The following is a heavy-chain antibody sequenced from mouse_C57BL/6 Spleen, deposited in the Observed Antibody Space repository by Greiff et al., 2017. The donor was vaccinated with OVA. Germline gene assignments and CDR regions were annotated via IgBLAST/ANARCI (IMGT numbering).Heavy chain of an antibody. CDR1: GFSLSTFGMG. CDR3: ARELGRVNYAMDY. V-gene: IGHV8-8*01. CDR2: IWWDDDK. Sequence: QVTLKLSGPGILQPSQTLSLTCSSSGFSLSTFGMGVGWIRQPSGKGLGWLAHIWWDDDKYYNPSLKSRLTISKDTSKNQVFLKIANVDTADTATYSCARELGRVNYAMDYWGQGTSVTVSS. D-gene: IGHD4-1*01. J-gene: IGHJ4*01.